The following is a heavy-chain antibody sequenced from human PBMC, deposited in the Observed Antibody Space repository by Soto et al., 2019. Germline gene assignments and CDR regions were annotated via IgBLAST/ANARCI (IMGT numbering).Heavy chain of an antibody. CDR1: GGTFDTYT. V-gene: IGHV1-69*01. Sequence: QVQVVQSGAEFKKPGSSVKVSCRASGGTFDTYTINWVRQTPGQGLEWMGAIIPMSRTSTYSQKFQVRLTISADGSMTPVQMELSSLRSDYMDIYCCARGGQRVGGWYSWRAPWCQGTLVTVSS. D-gene: IGHD6-19*01. CDR3: ARGGQRVGGWYSWRAP. CDR2: IIPMSRTS. J-gene: IGHJ5*02.